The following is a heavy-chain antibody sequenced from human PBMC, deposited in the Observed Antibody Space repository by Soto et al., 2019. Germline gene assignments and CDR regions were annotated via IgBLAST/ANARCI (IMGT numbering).Heavy chain of an antibody. CDR3: ARGGGHAFDL. J-gene: IGHJ3*01. D-gene: IGHD3-16*01. CDR1: GYTFRSNS. V-gene: IGHV1-3*04. CDR2: INTGTGDT. Sequence: QVQLVQSGAEVKKPGASVKVSCKASGYTFRSNSLHWVRQAPGQSLEWMGWINTGTGDTTYAQKFQGRVAITRDTPGSTGYMELTSLRSEDTAVYHCARGGGHAFDLWGQGTMVTVSS.